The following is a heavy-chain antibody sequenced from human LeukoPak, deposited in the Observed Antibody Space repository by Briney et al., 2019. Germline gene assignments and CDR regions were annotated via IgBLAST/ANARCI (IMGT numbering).Heavy chain of an antibody. J-gene: IGHJ4*02. CDR1: GFTFSNYA. D-gene: IGHD3-22*01. CDR3: ARGVYYDSSIQSFDY. V-gene: IGHV3-64*01. Sequence: PGGSLRLSCAASGFTFSNYAMHWVRQAPGKGLEYVSAISSNGGSTYYANSVKGRFTVSRDNSKNTLFLQMGSLRAEDAAVYYCARGVYYDSSIQSFDYWGQGTLVTVSS. CDR2: ISSNGGST.